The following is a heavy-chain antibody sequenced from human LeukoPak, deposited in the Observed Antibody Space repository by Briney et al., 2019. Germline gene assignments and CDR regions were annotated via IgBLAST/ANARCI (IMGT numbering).Heavy chain of an antibody. Sequence: GGSLRLSCAASGVTFSSYWMSWVRQAPGKGLEWVANIKQDGSEKYYVDSVKGRFTISRDNAKNSLYLQMNSLRAEDTAVYYCARDFTIFGVVGNFDYWGQGALVTVSS. V-gene: IGHV3-7*01. J-gene: IGHJ4*02. CDR2: IKQDGSEK. CDR3: ARDFTIFGVVGNFDY. D-gene: IGHD3-3*01. CDR1: GVTFSSYW.